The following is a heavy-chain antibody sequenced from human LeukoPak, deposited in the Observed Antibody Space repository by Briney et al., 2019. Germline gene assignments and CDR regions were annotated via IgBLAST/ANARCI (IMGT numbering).Heavy chain of an antibody. CDR3: ARRFSTSWYFDY. CDR2: IGSGGKT. D-gene: IGHD6-13*01. Sequence: PGGSLRLSCEASGFTFSAYAMTWVRQAPGKGLEWVSSIGSGGKTHYSESVKGRFAISRDNSKSMLFLQLNSLRAEDTALYYCARRFSTSWYFDYWGQGVLVTVSS. V-gene: IGHV3-23*01. CDR1: GFTFSAYA. J-gene: IGHJ4*02.